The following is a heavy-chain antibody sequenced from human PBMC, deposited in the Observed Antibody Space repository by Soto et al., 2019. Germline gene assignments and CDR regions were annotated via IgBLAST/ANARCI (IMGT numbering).Heavy chain of an antibody. CDR3: AKSMYYYDSSGYYLYYYYYYGMDV. Sequence: PGGSLRLSCAASGFTFSSYAMSWVRQAPGKGLEWVSAISGSGGSTYYADSVKGRFTISRDNSKNTLYLQMYSLRAEDTAVYYCAKSMYYYDSSGYYLYYYYYYGMDVWGQRTSLTVSS. V-gene: IGHV3-23*01. CDR1: GFTFSSYA. D-gene: IGHD3-22*01. CDR2: ISGSGGST. J-gene: IGHJ6*02.